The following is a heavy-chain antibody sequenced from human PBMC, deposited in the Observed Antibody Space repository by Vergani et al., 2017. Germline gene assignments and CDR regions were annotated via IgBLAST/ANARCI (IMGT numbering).Heavy chain of an antibody. D-gene: IGHD5-18*01. Sequence: QVQLVESGGGVVQPGRSLRLSCAASGFTFSSYAMHWVRQAPGKGLEWVAVISYDGSNKYYADSVKGRFTISRDNSKNTLYLQINSLRAEDTAFYYCADLYGYDGFSPFWGQGTLVTVSS. J-gene: IGHJ4*02. CDR1: GFTFSSYA. V-gene: IGHV3-30-3*01. CDR3: ADLYGYDGFSPF. CDR2: ISYDGSNK.